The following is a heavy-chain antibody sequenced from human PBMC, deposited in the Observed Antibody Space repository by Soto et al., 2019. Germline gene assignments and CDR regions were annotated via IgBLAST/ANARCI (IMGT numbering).Heavy chain of an antibody. CDR1: GFTFSDNT. D-gene: IGHD3-10*01. Sequence: VGALRLFCAAAGFTFSDNTMYWVRQAPGKGLEWVSSISSSSSHIYYVDSVEGRFTVSRDNVKKSLYLQMDSLIAEDTALYYCARGSKYFYVSGKDDAFDVWGQVTMVTVSS. CDR3: ARGSKYFYVSGKDDAFDV. V-gene: IGHV3-21*01. J-gene: IGHJ3*01. CDR2: ISSSSSHI.